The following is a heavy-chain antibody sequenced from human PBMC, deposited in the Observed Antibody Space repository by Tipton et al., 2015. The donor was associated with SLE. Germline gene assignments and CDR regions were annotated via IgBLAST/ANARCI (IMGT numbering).Heavy chain of an antibody. J-gene: IGHJ6*02. V-gene: IGHV4-59*02. CDR3: ARGYFYYYYAMDV. Sequence: TLSLTCTVSGGSVSTYYWSWIRQPPGKGLEWIGYIYYSGSTNYNPSLKSRVTISVDTSKNQFSLRLSSVTAADTAVYYCARGYFYYYYAMDVWGQGTTVSVS. CDR2: IYYSGST. CDR1: GGSVSTYY.